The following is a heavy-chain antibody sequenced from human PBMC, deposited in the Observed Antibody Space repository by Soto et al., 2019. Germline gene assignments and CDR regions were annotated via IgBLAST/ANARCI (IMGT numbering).Heavy chain of an antibody. V-gene: IGHV1-69*06. J-gene: IGHJ6*02. D-gene: IGHD3-10*01. CDR1: EDTFSTYA. Sequence: QVQLVQSGAEVRRPGSSVKVSCKASEDTFSTYAIGWVRQAPGQGLEWMGGIIPIFDTTTYALIFRDRVSQTAEKSTNSLYMEPMSMRFKDPAVDYCASTTRRFVYAYSGIHACGQGTTVTVSS. CDR3: ASTTRRFVYAYSGIHA. CDR2: IIPIFDTT.